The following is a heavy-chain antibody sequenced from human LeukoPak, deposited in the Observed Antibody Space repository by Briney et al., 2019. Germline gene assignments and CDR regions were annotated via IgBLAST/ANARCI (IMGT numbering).Heavy chain of an antibody. CDR1: GGSISSSSYY. CDR3: ARYYIIGTFHFDY. D-gene: IGHD1/OR15-1a*01. V-gene: IGHV4-39*07. CDR2: IYYSGST. J-gene: IGHJ4*02. Sequence: SETLSLTCTVSGGSISSSSYYRGWIRQPPGKGLEWIGSIYYSGSTYYNPSLKSRVTISVDTSKNQFSLKLNSVTAADTAVYYCARYYIIGTFHFDYWGQGTLVTVSS.